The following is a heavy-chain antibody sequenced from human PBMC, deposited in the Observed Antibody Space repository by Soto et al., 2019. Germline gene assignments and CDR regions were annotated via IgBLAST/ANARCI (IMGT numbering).Heavy chain of an antibody. Sequence: SETLSLTCAVSGGSISSGHYPWTWIRQPPGKGREWIGYIYPGGNTYYSPSLTSRVTIALDTSKSLFSLRLNSVTAADTAVYYCARLVGVAIYPWGQGTLVTVSS. CDR2: IYPGGNT. CDR1: GGSISSGHYP. V-gene: IGHV4-30-2*01. CDR3: ARLVGVAIYP. D-gene: IGHD2-21*01. J-gene: IGHJ4*02.